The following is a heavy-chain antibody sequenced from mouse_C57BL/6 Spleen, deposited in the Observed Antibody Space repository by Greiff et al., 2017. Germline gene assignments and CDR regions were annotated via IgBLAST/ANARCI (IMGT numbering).Heavy chain of an antibody. D-gene: IGHD1-1*01. CDR1: GYTFTGYW. V-gene: IGHV1-9*01. CDR3: ARYPHYYYGSSPYYFDY. J-gene: IGHJ2*01. Sequence: VQLQQSGAELMKPGASVKLSCKATGYTFTGYWIEWVKQRPGHGLEWIGEILPGSGSTNYNEKFKGKATFTADTSSNTAYMQLSSLTTEDSAIYYCARYPHYYYGSSPYYFDYWGQGTTLTVSS. CDR2: ILPGSGST.